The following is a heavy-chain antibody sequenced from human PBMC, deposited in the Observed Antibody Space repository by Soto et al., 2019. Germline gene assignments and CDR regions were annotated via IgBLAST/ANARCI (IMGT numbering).Heavy chain of an antibody. CDR3: AHTTGIAAAGSRFDY. CDR2: IYWDDDK. D-gene: IGHD6-13*01. J-gene: IGHJ4*02. V-gene: IGHV2-5*02. Sequence: SGPTLVKPTQTLTLTCTFSGFSLSTSGVGVGWIRQPPGKALEWLALIYWDDDKRYSPSLKSRLTITKDTSKNQVVLTMTNMDPVDTATYYCAHTTGIAAAGSRFDYWGQGTLVTVSS. CDR1: GFSLSTSGVG.